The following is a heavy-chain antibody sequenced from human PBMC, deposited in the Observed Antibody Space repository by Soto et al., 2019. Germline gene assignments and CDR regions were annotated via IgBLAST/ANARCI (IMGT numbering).Heavy chain of an antibody. J-gene: IGHJ5*02. CDR3: TRVHYHRPHCVPRDP. Sequence: QLQLQESGPGLVKPSETLSLTCTVSGGSINDDTYYWGWIRQPPGKGLEWIGSISYSGTSSYNPSHTSGITMAVDTSKKQWSLRLRYVTAADTAVYYCTRVHYHRPHCVPRDPWGQGTLVIVSS. CDR1: GGSINDDTYY. D-gene: IGHD6-6*01. V-gene: IGHV4-39*07. CDR2: ISYSGTS.